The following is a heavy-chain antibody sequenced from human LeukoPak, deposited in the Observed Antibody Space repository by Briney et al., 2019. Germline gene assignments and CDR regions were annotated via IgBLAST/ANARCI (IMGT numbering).Heavy chain of an antibody. CDR2: INTNIGNP. CDR1: GYTFTTNA. J-gene: IGHJ4*02. Sequence: ASVKVSCKASGYTFTTNAMNWVRQAPGQGLEWMGWINTNIGNPTYAQGFTGRFVFSLDTSVSTAYLQISSLKAEDTAVYYCARGPRYYGSGTYYFDYWGQGTLVTVSS. V-gene: IGHV7-4-1*02. CDR3: ARGPRYYGSGTYYFDY. D-gene: IGHD3-10*01.